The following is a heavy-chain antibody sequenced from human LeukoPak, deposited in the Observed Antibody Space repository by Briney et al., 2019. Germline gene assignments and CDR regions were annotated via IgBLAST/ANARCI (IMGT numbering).Heavy chain of an antibody. CDR2: MNPNSGNT. CDR1: GYTFTSYD. D-gene: IGHD6-13*01. V-gene: IGHV1-8*01. J-gene: IGHJ3*02. Sequence: GASVKVSCKASGYTFTSYDINWVRQATGQGLEWMGWMNPNSGNTGYAQKFQGRVTMTRNTSISTAYMELSSLRSEDTAVYYCARVYVGSSWWVDAFDIWGQGTMVTVSS. CDR3: ARVYVGSSWWVDAFDI.